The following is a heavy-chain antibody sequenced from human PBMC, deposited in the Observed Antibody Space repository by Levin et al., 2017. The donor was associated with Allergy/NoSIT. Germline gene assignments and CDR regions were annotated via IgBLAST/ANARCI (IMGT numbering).Heavy chain of an antibody. CDR1: GSSLSTNGVA. Sequence: SGPTLVKPTQTLTLTCTLSGSSLSTNGVAVGWIRQPPGKALEWLALIYWDDDKRYSPSLKNRLTITMDTSKTLVVLTMANMDPRDTATYYCAHSLRIGPRGANMYSFDHWGQGTLVTVSS. V-gene: IGHV2-5*02. J-gene: IGHJ4*02. CDR3: AHSLRIGPRGANMYSFDH. D-gene: IGHD4/OR15-4a*01. CDR2: IYWDDDK.